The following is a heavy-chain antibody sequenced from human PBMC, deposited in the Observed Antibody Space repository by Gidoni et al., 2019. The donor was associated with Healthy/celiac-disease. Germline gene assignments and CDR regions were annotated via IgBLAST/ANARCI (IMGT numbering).Heavy chain of an antibody. J-gene: IGHJ4*02. V-gene: IGHV3-23*04. D-gene: IGHD3-3*01. CDR2: ISGSGGST. CDR1: GFTFRSYA. Sequence: EVQLVVSGGGLVHPGGSLRLSCAASGFTFRSYAMSWVRQAPGKGLEWVSGISGSGGSTYYADSVKGRFTISRDNSKNTLYLQMNSLRAEDTAVYYCAKDPPPDYDFWSGYFAADYWGQGTLVTVAS. CDR3: AKDPPPDYDFWSGYFAADY.